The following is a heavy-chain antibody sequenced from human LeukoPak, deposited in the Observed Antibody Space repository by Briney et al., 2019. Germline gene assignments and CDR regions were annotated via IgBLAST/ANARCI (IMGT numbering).Heavy chain of an antibody. D-gene: IGHD2-2*03. CDR2: IYTSGST. V-gene: IGHV4-61*02. J-gene: IGHJ3*02. CDR1: GGSISSGSYY. Sequence: NPSETLSLTCTVSGGSISSGSYYWSWIRQPAGKGLEWIGRIYTSGSTNYNPSLKSRVTISVDTSKNQFSLKLSSVTAADTAVYYCARGGYCSSTSCPMDAFDIWGQGTMVTVSS. CDR3: ARGGYCSSTSCPMDAFDI.